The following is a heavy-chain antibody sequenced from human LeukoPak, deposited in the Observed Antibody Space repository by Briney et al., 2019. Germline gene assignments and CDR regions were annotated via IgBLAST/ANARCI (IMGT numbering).Heavy chain of an antibody. CDR2: IFYTGST. Sequence: PSGTLSLTCSVSGVSINSHYWNWIRQTPEKGLEWIGYIFYTGSTNYNPSLKCRVTISVDRSKNQVSLKLSSVTAADTAVYYCARSPRLGPMIWGQGTMVTVSS. J-gene: IGHJ3*02. D-gene: IGHD2-2*01. CDR1: GVSINSHY. CDR3: ARSPRLGPMI. V-gene: IGHV4-59*11.